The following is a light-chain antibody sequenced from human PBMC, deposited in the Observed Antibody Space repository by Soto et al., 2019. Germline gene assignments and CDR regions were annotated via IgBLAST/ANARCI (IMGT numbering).Light chain of an antibody. Sequence: EIQLTQSPSSLSASVGDSVTITCRASEDIRSWLGWYQQKPGEAPKLLIFAASSLQSGVPSRFSGSGFGTHFTLTITGLQPADFAAYYCQQANNLPPWTFGQGTKGEVK. CDR2: AAS. CDR3: QQANNLPPWT. V-gene: IGKV1-12*01. CDR1: EDIRSW. J-gene: IGKJ1*01.